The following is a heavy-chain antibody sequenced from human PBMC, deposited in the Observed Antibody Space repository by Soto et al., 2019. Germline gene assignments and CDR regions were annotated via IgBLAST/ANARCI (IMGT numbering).Heavy chain of an antibody. CDR3: AARGIAVAGGLDY. V-gene: IGHV4-30-2*01. CDR1: GGSISSGGSA. J-gene: IGHJ4*02. D-gene: IGHD6-19*01. CDR2: IYHSGST. Sequence: QLKLQESGSGLVKPSQTLSLTCAVSGGSISSGGSAWSWIRQPPGKGLEWIGYIYHSGSTYYNPSLKSRVTISVDRSKNQFSLKLSSVTAADTAVYYCAARGIAVAGGLDYWGQGTLVTVSS.